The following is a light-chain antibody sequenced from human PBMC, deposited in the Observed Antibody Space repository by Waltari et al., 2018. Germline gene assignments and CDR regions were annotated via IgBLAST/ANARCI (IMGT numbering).Light chain of an antibody. V-gene: IGKV3-15*01. Sequence: EIVMTQSPATLSVSPGERATLSCRASQSVSSNLAWYQQKPGQAPRLLIYGASTRATGIPARFSGSGSGTDFTLTISSLQAEDVAVYYCQQHYSPLITFGGGTKVEIK. CDR1: QSVSSN. CDR3: QQHYSPLIT. CDR2: GAS. J-gene: IGKJ4*01.